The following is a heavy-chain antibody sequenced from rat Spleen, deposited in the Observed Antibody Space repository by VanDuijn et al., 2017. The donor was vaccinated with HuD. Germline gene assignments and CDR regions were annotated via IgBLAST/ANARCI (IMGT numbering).Heavy chain of an antibody. CDR3: ARDENGYVNLWFAY. J-gene: IGHJ3*01. CDR1: GFSLTSHH. V-gene: IGHV2-41*01. CDR2: IWNIGSK. Sequence: QVQLKESGPGLVQPSQTLSLTCTVSGFSLTSHHVSWVRQSPGKGLEWMGVIWNIGSKRYNPAFTSRLSISKDNSKSQVFLDMNSLQTEDTATYYCARDENGYVNLWFAYWGQGTLVTVSS. D-gene: IGHD2-3*01.